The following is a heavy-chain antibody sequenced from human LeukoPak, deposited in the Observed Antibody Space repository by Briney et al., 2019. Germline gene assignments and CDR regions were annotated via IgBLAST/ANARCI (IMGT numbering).Heavy chain of an antibody. CDR1: GYTFTNYA. CDR2: VDAGSDNR. V-gene: IGHV1-3*01. D-gene: IGHD6-6*01. CDR3: SRKYSSSSPYYYYGMDV. Sequence: ASVKVSCKASGYTFTNYALHWVRQAPGQRLEWMGSVDAGSDNRKYSQKFQGRVTITSDTSASTAYMELSSLRSEDTAVYYCSRKYSSSSPYYYYGMDVWGQGTTVTVSS. J-gene: IGHJ6*02.